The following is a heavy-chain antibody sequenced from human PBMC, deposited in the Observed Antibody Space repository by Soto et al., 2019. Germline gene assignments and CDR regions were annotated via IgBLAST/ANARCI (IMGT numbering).Heavy chain of an antibody. CDR2: IRSKANSYAT. D-gene: IGHD2-15*01. CDR1: GFTFSGSA. CDR3: TRQNCSGGSCYPEAAFDI. Sequence: EVQLVESGGGLVQPGGSLKLSCAASGFTFSGSAMHWVRQASGKGLEWVGGIRSKANSYATAYAASVKGRFTISRDDSKNTAYLQMNSLKTEDTAVYYCTRQNCSGGSCYPEAAFDIWGQGTMVTVSS. V-gene: IGHV3-73*01. J-gene: IGHJ3*02.